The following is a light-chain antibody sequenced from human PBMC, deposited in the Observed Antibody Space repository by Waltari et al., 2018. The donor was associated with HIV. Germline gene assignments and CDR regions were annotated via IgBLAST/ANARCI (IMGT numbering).Light chain of an antibody. J-gene: IGKJ3*01. Sequence: DINMTQSPSYLSATVGDRDTITCRASQNIINYLNWYHQSPGKPPKLLIFHASALQDGVSSRFSGRGSGTEFTLSIAGLQPDDFGTYSCQQTFSPPRTFGPGT. V-gene: IGKV1-39*01. CDR1: QNIINY. CDR2: HAS. CDR3: QQTFSPPRT.